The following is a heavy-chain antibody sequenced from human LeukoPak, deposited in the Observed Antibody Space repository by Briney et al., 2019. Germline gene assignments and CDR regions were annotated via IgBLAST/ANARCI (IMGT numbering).Heavy chain of an antibody. J-gene: IGHJ4*02. CDR3: VKDQPANYYDSSGEWDY. CDR2: ISSSSSYI. CDR1: GFTFSSYW. Sequence: GGSLRLSCAASGFTFSSYWMHWVRQAPGKGLVWVSSISSSSSYIYYADSVKGRFTISRDNSKNTLYLQMNSLRAEDTAVYYCVKDQPANYYDSSGEWDYWGQGTLVTVSS. D-gene: IGHD3-22*01. V-gene: IGHV3-21*04.